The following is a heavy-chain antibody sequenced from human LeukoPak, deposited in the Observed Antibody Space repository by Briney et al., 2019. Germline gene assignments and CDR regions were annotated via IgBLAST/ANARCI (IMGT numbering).Heavy chain of an antibody. Sequence: GGSLRLSCAASGFTFSSYGMHWVRQAPGKGLERVAFIRYDGSNKYYADSVKGRFTISRDNSKNTLYLQMNSLRAEDTAVYYCAKDTYYGSGSLSEGFDPWGQGTLVTVSS. V-gene: IGHV3-30*02. CDR1: GFTFSSYG. CDR3: AKDTYYGSGSLSEGFDP. CDR2: IRYDGSNK. J-gene: IGHJ5*02. D-gene: IGHD3-10*01.